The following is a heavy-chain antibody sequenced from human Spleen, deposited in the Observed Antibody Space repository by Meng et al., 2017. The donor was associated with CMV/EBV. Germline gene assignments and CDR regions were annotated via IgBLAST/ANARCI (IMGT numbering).Heavy chain of an antibody. J-gene: IGHJ5*02. Sequence: SETLSLTCAVSGGSLSDYYWSWIRQPPGKGLEWIGEINHSGSTNYNPSLKSRVIVSVDTSKDQFSLKLTSVTAADTAVYYCARGRFRVHGGSYGGNWFDPWGQGTLVTVSS. CDR1: GGSLSDYY. CDR3: ARGRFRVHGGSYGGNWFDP. D-gene: IGHD1-26*01. CDR2: INHSGST. V-gene: IGHV4-34*01.